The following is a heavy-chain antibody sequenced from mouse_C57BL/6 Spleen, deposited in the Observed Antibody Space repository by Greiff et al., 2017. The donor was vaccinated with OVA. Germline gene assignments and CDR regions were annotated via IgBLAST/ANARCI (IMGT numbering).Heavy chain of an antibody. J-gene: IGHJ4*01. CDR2: INPNNGGT. Sequence: EVQLQQSGPELVKPGASVKISCKASGYTFTDYYMNWVKQSHGKSLEWIGDINPNNGGTSYHQKFKGKATLTVDKSSSTVYMELRSLTSEDSAVDYCARSGLLHAMDYWGQGTSVTVSS. CDR1: GYTFTDYY. D-gene: IGHD2-3*01. V-gene: IGHV1-26*01. CDR3: ARSGLLHAMDY.